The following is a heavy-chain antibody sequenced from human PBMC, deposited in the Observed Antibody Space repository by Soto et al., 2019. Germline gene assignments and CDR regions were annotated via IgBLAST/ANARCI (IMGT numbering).Heavy chain of an antibody. D-gene: IGHD1-26*01. Sequence: GGSLRLSCAASGFTFSSYGMHWVRQAPGKGLEWVAVISYDGSNKYYADSVKGRFTISRDNSKNTLYLQMNSLRAEDTAVYYCAARGSYGLGDDAFDIWGQGTMVTVSS. J-gene: IGHJ3*02. V-gene: IGHV3-30*03. CDR2: ISYDGSNK. CDR1: GFTFSSYG. CDR3: AARGSYGLGDDAFDI.